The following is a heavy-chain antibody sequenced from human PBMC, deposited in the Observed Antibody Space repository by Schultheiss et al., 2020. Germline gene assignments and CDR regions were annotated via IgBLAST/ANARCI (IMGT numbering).Heavy chain of an antibody. D-gene: IGHD5-24*01. CDR2: IYYSGST. CDR1: GGSVSSGIYY. V-gene: IGHV4-61*01. Sequence: SETLSLTCTVSGGSVSSGIYYWSWIRQPPGKGLEWIGYIYYSGSTNYNPSLKSRVTISVDTSKNQFSLKLSSVTAADTAVYYCARVTLGDGYTIDYWGQGTPVTVLL. CDR3: ARVTLGDGYTIDY. J-gene: IGHJ4*02.